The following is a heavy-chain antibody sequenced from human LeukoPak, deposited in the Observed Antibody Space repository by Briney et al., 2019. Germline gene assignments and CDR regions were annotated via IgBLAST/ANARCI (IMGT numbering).Heavy chain of an antibody. J-gene: IGHJ5*02. CDR1: GGSFSGYY. Sequence: PSETLSLTCAVYGGSFSGYYWSWIRQPTGKGLEWIGEINHSGSTNYNPSLKSRVTISVDTSKNQFSLKLSSVTAADTAVYYCARRPAKNYYDSSGYWRYNWFDPWGQGTLVTVSS. D-gene: IGHD3-22*01. V-gene: IGHV4-34*01. CDR2: INHSGST. CDR3: ARRPAKNYYDSSGYWRYNWFDP.